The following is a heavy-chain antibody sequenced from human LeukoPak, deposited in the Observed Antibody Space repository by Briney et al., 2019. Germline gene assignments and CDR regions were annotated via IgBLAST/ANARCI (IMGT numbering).Heavy chain of an antibody. D-gene: IGHD3-16*02. CDR2: IYSGGST. CDR1: GFTVSSNY. Sequence: PGGSLRLSCAASGFTVSSNYMSWVRQAPGKGLEWVSVIYSGGSTYYADSVKGRFTISRDNSKNTLYLQMNSLRAEDTAVYYCARDSDRGSYRFDYWGQGTLVTVSS. J-gene: IGHJ4*02. CDR3: ARDSDRGSYRFDY. V-gene: IGHV3-53*01.